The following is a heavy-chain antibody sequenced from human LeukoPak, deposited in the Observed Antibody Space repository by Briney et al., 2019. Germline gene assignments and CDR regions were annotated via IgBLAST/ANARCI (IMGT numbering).Heavy chain of an antibody. CDR2: ISWNSGSI. D-gene: IGHD5-12*01. CDR1: GFTLDDYA. J-gene: IGHJ4*02. CDR3: ARDSVHSGYDFDY. V-gene: IGHV3-9*01. Sequence: GGSLRLSCAASGFTLDDYAMHWVRQAPGKGLEWVSGISWNSGSIGYADSVKGRFTISRDNAKNSLYLQMNSLRAEDTAVYYCARDSVHSGYDFDYWGQGTLVTVSS.